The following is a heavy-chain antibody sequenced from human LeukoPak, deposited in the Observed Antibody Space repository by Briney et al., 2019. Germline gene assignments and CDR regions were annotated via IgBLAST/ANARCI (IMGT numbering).Heavy chain of an antibody. CDR3: AKRYTAYDYGAFDI. D-gene: IGHD5-12*01. CDR2: ISDSGAGT. J-gene: IGHJ3*02. V-gene: IGHV3-23*01. Sequence: PGGSLRLSCAASGFTFSSYSMNWVRQAPGKGLEWVSAISDSGAGTYYADSVKGRFTISRDNSKNTLYLQMNSLRADDTAVYYCAKRYTAYDYGAFDIWGQGTMVTVSS. CDR1: GFTFSSYS.